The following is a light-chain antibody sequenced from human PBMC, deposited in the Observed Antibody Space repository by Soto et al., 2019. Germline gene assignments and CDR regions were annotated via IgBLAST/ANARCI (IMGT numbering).Light chain of an antibody. CDR2: EVT. CDR3: SSYTRRNTLA. Sequence: QSALTQPASVSGSPGQSITISCTGTSSDVGGYNFVSWYQQYPGKAPKLIIYEVTDRPSGVSNRFSGSKSGSTASLTISGLQPEDEADDYCSSYTRRNTLAFGGGTKLTVL. J-gene: IGLJ2*01. V-gene: IGLV2-14*01. CDR1: SSDVGGYNF.